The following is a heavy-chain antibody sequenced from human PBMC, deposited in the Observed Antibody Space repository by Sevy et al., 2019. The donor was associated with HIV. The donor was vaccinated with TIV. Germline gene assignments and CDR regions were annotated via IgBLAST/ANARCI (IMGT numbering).Heavy chain of an antibody. V-gene: IGHV3-30*18. CDR2: ISDDGGNK. D-gene: IGHD3-9*01. J-gene: IGHJ4*02. Sequence: GGSLRLSCVASGFTFNDYGMNWVRQAPGKGLEWVAIISDDGGNKYYADSVKGRFTISRDKSKNTLYLQMNSLRAEDTAVYYCAKDLRDFDVLTGFDYWGQGTLVTVSS. CDR1: GFTFNDYG. CDR3: AKDLRDFDVLTGFDY.